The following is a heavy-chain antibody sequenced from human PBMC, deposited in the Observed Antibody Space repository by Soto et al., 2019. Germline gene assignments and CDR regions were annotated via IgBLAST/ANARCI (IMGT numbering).Heavy chain of an antibody. CDR2: IYPGDSDT. D-gene: IGHD5-12*01. V-gene: IGHV5-51*01. Sequence: GESLKISCKGSGYSFTSYWIGWVRQMPGKGLEWMGIIYPGDSDTRYSPSFQGQVTISADKSISTAYLQWSSLKASDTAMYYCARHGAVDIVATKLGYYYGMDVWGQGTTVTVS. CDR3: ARHGAVDIVATKLGYYYGMDV. J-gene: IGHJ6*02. CDR1: GYSFTSYW.